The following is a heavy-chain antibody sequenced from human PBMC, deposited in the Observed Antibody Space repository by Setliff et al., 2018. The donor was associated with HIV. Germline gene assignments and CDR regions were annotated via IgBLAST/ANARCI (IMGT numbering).Heavy chain of an antibody. V-gene: IGHV3-23*01. J-gene: IGHJ3*02. CDR1: GFTFSSYA. Sequence: GGSLRLSCAASGFTFSSYAMSWVRQAPGKGLEWVSAISGSGGSTYYAYSVKGRFTISRDNSKNTLYLQMNSLRAEDTAVYYCAKDQAVVTPRYDAFDIWGQGTMVTVSS. CDR2: ISGSGGST. CDR3: AKDQAVVTPRYDAFDI. D-gene: IGHD2-15*01.